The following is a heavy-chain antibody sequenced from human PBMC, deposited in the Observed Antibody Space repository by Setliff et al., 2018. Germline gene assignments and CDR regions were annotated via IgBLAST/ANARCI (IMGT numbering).Heavy chain of an antibody. Sequence: SVKVSCKASGGTFNTYGLSWVRQAPGQGLEWMGGIIPIIGEPNYAQKFQGRVTITADESTSTAYMELRSLKSEETAVYYCARGRSSGWSTDGYWGQGTLVTVSS. V-gene: IGHV1-69*13. D-gene: IGHD6-19*01. CDR3: ARGRSSGWSTDGY. CDR1: GGTFNTYG. CDR2: IIPIIGEP. J-gene: IGHJ4*02.